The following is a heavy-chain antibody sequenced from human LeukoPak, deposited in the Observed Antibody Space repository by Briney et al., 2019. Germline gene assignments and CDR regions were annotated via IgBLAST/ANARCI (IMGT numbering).Heavy chain of an antibody. CDR3: ATTRREGDNYYYYYYMDV. J-gene: IGHJ6*03. V-gene: IGHV3-43*01. D-gene: IGHD5-24*01. CDR2: ISWDGGST. CDR1: GFTFDDYT. Sequence: GGSLRLSCAASGFTFDDYTMHWVRQAPGKGLEWVSLISWDGGSTYYADSVKGRFTISRDNSKNSLYLQMNSLRTEDTALYYCATTRREGDNYYYYYYMDVWGKGTTVTVSS.